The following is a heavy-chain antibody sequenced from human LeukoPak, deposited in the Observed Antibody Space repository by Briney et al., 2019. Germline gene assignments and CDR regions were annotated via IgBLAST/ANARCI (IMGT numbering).Heavy chain of an antibody. CDR3: ARDSNYYDSSGYYHDY. CDR1: GGSISSYY. Sequence: SETLSLTCTVSGGSISSYYWSWIRQPVGKGLEWIGRIYTSGSTNYNPSLKSRVTMSVDTSKNQFSLKLSSVTAADTAVYYCARDSNYYDSSGYYHDYWGQGTLVTVSS. CDR2: IYTSGST. V-gene: IGHV4-4*07. D-gene: IGHD3-22*01. J-gene: IGHJ4*02.